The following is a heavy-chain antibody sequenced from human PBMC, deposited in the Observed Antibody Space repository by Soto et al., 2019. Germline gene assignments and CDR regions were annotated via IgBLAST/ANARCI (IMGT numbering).Heavy chain of an antibody. CDR3: ARPPLSRSGLDY. CDR1: GDSISSSHYY. J-gene: IGHJ4*02. D-gene: IGHD1-1*01. Sequence: QLQLQESDPGPVRPSETLSLTCTLSGDSISSSHYYGGWIRQPPGKGLEWIGRISYTGTTYYNPSLXSXASISVDTSKSRSSLRLNSVTAADAAVYFCARPPLSRSGLDYWGQGTLVTVSS. V-gene: IGHV4-39*01. CDR2: ISYTGTT.